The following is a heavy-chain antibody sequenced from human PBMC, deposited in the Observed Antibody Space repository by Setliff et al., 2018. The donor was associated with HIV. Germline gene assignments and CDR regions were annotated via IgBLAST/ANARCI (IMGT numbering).Heavy chain of an antibody. J-gene: IGHJ4*02. Sequence: GESLKISCKTSGYSFNTYWIGWVRQMPGKGLEWMGLIYCGDSRTRYSPSFQGQVTISADKSITTAYLQWSSLKASDTAIYYCGRYASGSYYFDYWGQGTLVTVSS. CDR3: GRYASGSYYFDY. CDR2: IYCGDSRT. D-gene: IGHD3-10*01. V-gene: IGHV5-51*01. CDR1: GYSFNTYW.